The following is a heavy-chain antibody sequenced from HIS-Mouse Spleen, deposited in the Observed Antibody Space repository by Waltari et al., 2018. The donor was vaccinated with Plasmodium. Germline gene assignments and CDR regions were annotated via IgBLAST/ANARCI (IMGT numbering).Heavy chain of an antibody. CDR3: ARGMKSSSSAFDI. J-gene: IGHJ3*02. D-gene: IGHD6-6*01. CDR2: IYSGGST. CDR1: GFTVSSNY. V-gene: IGHV3-53*01. Sequence: EVQLVESGGGLIQPGGSLSLSCAASGFTVSSNYMSWVRKAPGKGLEWVSVIYSGGSTYYADSVKGRFTISRDNSKNTLYLQMNSLRAEDTAVYYCARGMKSSSSAFDIWGQGTMVTVSS.